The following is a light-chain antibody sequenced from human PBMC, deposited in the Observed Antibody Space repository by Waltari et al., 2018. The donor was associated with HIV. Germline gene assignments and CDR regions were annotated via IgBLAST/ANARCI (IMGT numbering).Light chain of an antibody. CDR3: QQYDSYPLT. V-gene: IGKV1-5*03. CDR1: QSISSW. Sequence: DFQMTQSPATLSASVGDRVTITCRASQSISSWLAWYQQKPGKAPKVLIYKASSLGSGVPSRFSGSWSGTEFTLTISSLQPADFATYYCQQYDSYPLTFGGGTKVEIK. J-gene: IGKJ4*01. CDR2: KAS.